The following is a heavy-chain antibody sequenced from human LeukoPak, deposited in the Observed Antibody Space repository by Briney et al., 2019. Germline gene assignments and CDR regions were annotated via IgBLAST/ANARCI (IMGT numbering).Heavy chain of an antibody. J-gene: IGHJ5*02. CDR1: GYSFTGYY. CDR3: ARGDIVVLPAGIPHNWFDP. D-gene: IGHD2-2*02. CDR2: INPNSGGT. Sequence: AASVTVSCKASGYSFTGYYIHWVRQAPGQGLEWMGWINPNSGGTNYAQKFQGRVTMTRDTSISTAYMELSRLRSDDTAVYYCARGDIVVLPAGIPHNWFDPWGQGTLVTVSS. V-gene: IGHV1-2*02.